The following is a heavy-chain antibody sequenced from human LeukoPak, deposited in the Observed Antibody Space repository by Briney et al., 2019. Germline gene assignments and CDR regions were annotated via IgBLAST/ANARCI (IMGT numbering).Heavy chain of an antibody. CDR1: GYTFTSFD. D-gene: IGHD1/OR15-1a*01. J-gene: IGHJ4*02. Sequence: VASVKVSCKASGYTFTSFDINWVRQATGQGLEWMGWMNPNSGNTGYAQKFQGRVTITRNTSISTAYMELSSLRSEDTAVYYCARGDWDTNFDYWGQGTLVTVSS. V-gene: IGHV1-8*03. CDR2: MNPNSGNT. CDR3: ARGDWDTNFDY.